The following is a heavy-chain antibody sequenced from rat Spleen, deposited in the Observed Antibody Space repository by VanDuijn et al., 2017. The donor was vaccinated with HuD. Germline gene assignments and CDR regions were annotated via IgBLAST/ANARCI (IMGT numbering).Heavy chain of an antibody. D-gene: IGHD1-12*02. V-gene: IGHV5-25*01. CDR3: ARQKFITMMVVITSDWYFDF. CDR1: GFTFSDYY. Sequence: EVQLVESGGGLVQPGRSLKLSCAASGFTFSDYYMAWVRQAPTKGLEWVASIGPSGGDIYYRDSVRGRFTISRDNAKSTLYLQMNSLRSEDTATYYCARQKFITMMVVITSDWYFDFWGPGTMVTVSS. J-gene: IGHJ1*01. CDR2: IGPSGGDI.